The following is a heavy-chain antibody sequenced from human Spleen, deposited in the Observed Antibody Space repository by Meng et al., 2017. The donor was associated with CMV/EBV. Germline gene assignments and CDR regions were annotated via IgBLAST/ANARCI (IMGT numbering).Heavy chain of an antibody. CDR2: ISGSGGST. CDR1: GFTLSSYG. D-gene: IGHD3-22*01. CDR3: VKVAYYYDSSGHYFDY. V-gene: IGHV3-23*01. J-gene: IGHJ4*02. Sequence: GESLKISCAASGFTLSSYGMHWVRQAPGKGLEWVSAISGSGGSTYYADSVKGRFTISRDNSKNTLYLQMNSLSPEDTAVYYCVKVAYYYDSSGHYFDYWGQGTLVTVSS.